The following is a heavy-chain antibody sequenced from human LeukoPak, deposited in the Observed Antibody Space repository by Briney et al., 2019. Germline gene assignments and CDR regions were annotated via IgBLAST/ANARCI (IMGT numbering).Heavy chain of an antibody. Sequence: GGSLRLSCAASGFTFSSYGMHWVRQAPGKGLEWVAVISYDGSNKYYADSVKGRFTISRDNSKNTLYLQMNSLRAEDTAVYYCARDLCGSTSCYRDYFDYWGQGTLVTVSS. V-gene: IGHV3-30*03. CDR3: ARDLCGSTSCYRDYFDY. CDR2: ISYDGSNK. D-gene: IGHD2-2*01. CDR1: GFTFSSYG. J-gene: IGHJ4*02.